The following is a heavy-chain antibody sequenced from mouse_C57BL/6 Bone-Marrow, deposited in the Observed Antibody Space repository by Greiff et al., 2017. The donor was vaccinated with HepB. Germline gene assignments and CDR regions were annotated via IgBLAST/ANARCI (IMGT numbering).Heavy chain of an antibody. J-gene: IGHJ4*01. D-gene: IGHD3-1*01. V-gene: IGHV2-5*01. Sequence: VQLKESGPGLVQPSQSLSITCTVSGFSLTSYGVHWVRQSPGKGLEWLGVIWRVGSTDYNAAFMSRLSITKDNTKSQVFCKMNSLQADDTAIYYCAHQLGGYAMDYWGQGTSFTVSS. CDR1: GFSLTSYG. CDR2: IWRVGST. CDR3: AHQLGGYAMDY.